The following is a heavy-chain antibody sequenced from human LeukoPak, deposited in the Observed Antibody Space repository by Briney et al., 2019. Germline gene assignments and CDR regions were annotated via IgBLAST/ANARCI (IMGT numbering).Heavy chain of an antibody. CDR2: IIPIFGTA. Sequence: GASVKVSCKASGGTFSSYAISWVRQAPGQGLEWMGGIIPIFGTANYAQKLQGRVTITADKSTSTAYMELSSLRSEDTAVYYCARDYYDSSGYLLTSYSGSPGWFDPWGQGTLVTVSS. D-gene: IGHD3-22*01. CDR3: ARDYYDSSGYLLTSYSGSPGWFDP. J-gene: IGHJ5*02. V-gene: IGHV1-69*06. CDR1: GGTFSSYA.